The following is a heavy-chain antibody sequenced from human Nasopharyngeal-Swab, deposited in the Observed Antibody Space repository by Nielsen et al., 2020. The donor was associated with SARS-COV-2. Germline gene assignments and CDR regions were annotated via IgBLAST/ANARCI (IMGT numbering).Heavy chain of an antibody. CDR1: GYTFTTYG. V-gene: IGHV1-18*01. Sequence: ASVKVSCKASGYTFTTYGISWVRQAPGQGLEWMGWISAYNGDTNYVQKLQGRVTMTTDTSTSTAYMEVRSLRSDDTAVYYCARDSSSSSCFDYWGQGTLVTVSS. D-gene: IGHD6-6*01. CDR2: ISAYNGDT. J-gene: IGHJ4*02. CDR3: ARDSSSSSCFDY.